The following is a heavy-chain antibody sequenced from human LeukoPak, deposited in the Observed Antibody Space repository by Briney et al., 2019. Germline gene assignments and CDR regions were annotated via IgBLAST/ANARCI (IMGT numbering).Heavy chain of an antibody. D-gene: IGHD6-19*01. CDR2: IYYTGST. J-gene: IGHJ4*02. CDR3: ARGASGWYWIDY. V-gene: IGHV4-59*01. Sequence: SSETLSLTCTVSGGSISSYNWNWIRQSPGKGLEWIGNIYYTGSTNYNPSLKGRVTISVDTSKNQFSLKLSSVTAADTALFYCARGASGWYWIDYWGQGILVTVSS. CDR1: GGSISSYN.